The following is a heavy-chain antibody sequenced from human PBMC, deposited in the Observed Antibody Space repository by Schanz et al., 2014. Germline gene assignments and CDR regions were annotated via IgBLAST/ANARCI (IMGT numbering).Heavy chain of an antibody. J-gene: IGHJ4*02. CDR3: ARAHGNNWYGKGLDY. V-gene: IGHV3-74*02. D-gene: IGHD1-1*01. CDR1: GFTLSSYW. Sequence: VQLVESGGGVVQPGRSLRLSCAASGFTLSSYWMHWVRQVPGKGLEWVSCTNGDGTNAKYADSVKGRFTISRDNSKNTLYLQMNSLRADDTAVYFCARAHGNNWYGKGLDYWGQGTQVTVSS. CDR2: TNGDGTNA.